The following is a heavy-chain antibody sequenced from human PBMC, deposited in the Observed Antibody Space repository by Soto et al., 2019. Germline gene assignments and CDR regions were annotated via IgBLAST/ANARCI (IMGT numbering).Heavy chain of an antibody. CDR1: GYTFATYG. CDR2: ISVYSGDT. Sequence: QIPLVQSGAEVKKTGASVRVSCRASGYTFATYGITWVRQAPGQGLEWIGWISVYSGDTNYAQNLQGRVTMTTDTSTTTAYLDLGSLTSDDTAVYYCARGGFCTSSSFYGGFDYWGQGTLLTVSS. D-gene: IGHD2-8*01. CDR3: ARGGFCTSSSFYGGFDY. J-gene: IGHJ4*02. V-gene: IGHV1-18*01.